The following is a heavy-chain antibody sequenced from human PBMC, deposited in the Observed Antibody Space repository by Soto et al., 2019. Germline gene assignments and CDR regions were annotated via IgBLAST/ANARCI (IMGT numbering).Heavy chain of an antibody. Sequence: SETLSLTCAVYGGSFSGYYWSWIRQPPGKGLEWIGEINHSGSTNYNPSLKSRVTISVDTSKNQFSLKLSSVTAAGTAVYYCARGKEVDYWGQGTLVTVSS. J-gene: IGHJ4*02. CDR1: GGSFSGYY. CDR3: ARGKEVDY. CDR2: INHSGST. V-gene: IGHV4-34*01.